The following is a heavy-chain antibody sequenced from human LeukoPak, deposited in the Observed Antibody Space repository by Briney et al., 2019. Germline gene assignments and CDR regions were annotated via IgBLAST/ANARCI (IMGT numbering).Heavy chain of an antibody. D-gene: IGHD6-19*01. CDR1: GFTFDDYA. CDR2: ISWNSGSI. J-gene: IGHJ4*02. Sequence: QAGGSLRLSCAASGFTFDDYAMHWVRQAPGKGLEWVSGISWNSGSIGYADSVKGRFTISRDNAKNSLYLQMNSLRAEDTALYYCAKDMRTVAGMGGGYYFDYWGQGTLVTVSS. V-gene: IGHV3-9*01. CDR3: AKDMRTVAGMGGGYYFDY.